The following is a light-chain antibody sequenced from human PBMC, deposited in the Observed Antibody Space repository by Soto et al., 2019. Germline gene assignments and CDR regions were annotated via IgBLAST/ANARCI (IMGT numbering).Light chain of an antibody. V-gene: IGLV2-8*01. CDR1: SRDVGAYNY. Sequence: QSALTQPPSASGSPGQSVTISCTGTSRDVGAYNYVSWYQQHAGKAPKLVIYEVTKRPSGVPDRFSGSKSANTASLTVSGLQAEDEADYYCSSFASSNTWVFGGETKLTVL. CDR2: EVT. J-gene: IGLJ3*02. CDR3: SSFASSNTWV.